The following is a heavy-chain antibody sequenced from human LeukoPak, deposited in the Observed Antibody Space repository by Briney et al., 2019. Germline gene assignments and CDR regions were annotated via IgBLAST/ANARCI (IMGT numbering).Heavy chain of an antibody. CDR1: GYTFTSYG. J-gene: IGHJ4*02. Sequence: ASVKVSCTASGYTFTSYGINWVRQAPGQGLEWMGWISPYNGKTKYSQKIQDRVTMTTDTFTTTAYLDLRSLRSDDTAVYYCARGTYWGQGTLVTVSS. CDR3: ARGTY. V-gene: IGHV1-18*01. CDR2: ISPYNGKT.